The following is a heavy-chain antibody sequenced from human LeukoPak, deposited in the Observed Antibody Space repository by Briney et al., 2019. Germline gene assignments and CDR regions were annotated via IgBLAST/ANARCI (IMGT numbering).Heavy chain of an antibody. V-gene: IGHV3-23*01. Sequence: GGSLRLSCAASGFTFSSYWMSWVRQAPGKGLEWVSAISGSGGSTYYADSVKGRFTISRDNSKNTLYLQMNSLRAEDTAVYYCAKGKLLWFGELLGRFDPWGQGTLVTVSS. J-gene: IGHJ5*02. CDR1: GFTFSSYW. D-gene: IGHD3-10*01. CDR2: ISGSGGST. CDR3: AKGKLLWFGELLGRFDP.